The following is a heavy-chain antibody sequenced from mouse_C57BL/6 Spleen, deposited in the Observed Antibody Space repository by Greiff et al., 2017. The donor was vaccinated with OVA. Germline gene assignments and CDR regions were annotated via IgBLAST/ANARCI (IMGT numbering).Heavy chain of an antibody. Sequence: QVQLQQSGPELVKPGASVKISCKASGYAFSSSWMNWVKQRPGKGLEWIGRIYPGDGDTNYNGKFKGKATLTADKSSSTAYMQLSSLTSEDSAVYFCASIDGYYVFDYWGQGTTLTVSS. CDR1: GYAFSSSW. V-gene: IGHV1-82*01. D-gene: IGHD2-3*01. J-gene: IGHJ2*01. CDR2: IYPGDGDT. CDR3: ASIDGYYVFDY.